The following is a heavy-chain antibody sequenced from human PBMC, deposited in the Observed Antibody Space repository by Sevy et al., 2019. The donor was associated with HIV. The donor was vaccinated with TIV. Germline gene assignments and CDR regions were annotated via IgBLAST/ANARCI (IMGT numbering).Heavy chain of an antibody. V-gene: IGHV3-7*01. CDR1: GFTFSSYW. Sequence: GSLRLSCAASGFTFSSYWMSWVRQAPGKGLEWVANIKQDGSEKYYVDSVKGRFTISRDNAKNSLYLQMNSLRAEDTAVYYCARDSGRYDSSGSYYFDYWGQGTLVTVST. CDR2: IKQDGSEK. CDR3: ARDSGRYDSSGSYYFDY. D-gene: IGHD3-22*01. J-gene: IGHJ4*02.